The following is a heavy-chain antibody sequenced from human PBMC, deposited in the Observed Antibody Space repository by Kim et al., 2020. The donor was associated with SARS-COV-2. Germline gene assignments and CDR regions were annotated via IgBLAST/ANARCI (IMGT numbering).Heavy chain of an antibody. CDR1: GGSFSGYY. CDR3: ARGPRRTKLYDYVWGGHGMDV. V-gene: IGHV4-34*01. CDR2: INHSGST. D-gene: IGHD3-16*01. Sequence: SETLSLTCAVYGGSFSGYYWSWIRQPPGKGLEWIGEINHSGSTNYNPSLKSRVTISVDTSKNQFSLKLSSVTAADTAVYYCARGPRRTKLYDYVWGGHGMDVWGQGTTVTVSS. J-gene: IGHJ6*02.